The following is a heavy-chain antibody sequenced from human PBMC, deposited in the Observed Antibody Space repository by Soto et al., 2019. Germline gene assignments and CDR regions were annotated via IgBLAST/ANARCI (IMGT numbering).Heavy chain of an antibody. Sequence: QVQLVQSGTEVKKPGASVKVSCKASGGTFSRSGFHWVRQAPGQGLEWMGRIVPSVDTTNYAQKFQARVTISADQFTSTVYMELRSLRSEDTAVYYCARCPQPPDTADPSAVDVWGQGTRVIVSS. J-gene: IGHJ6*02. D-gene: IGHD5-18*01. CDR1: GGTFSRSG. CDR3: ARCPQPPDTADPSAVDV. CDR2: IVPSVDTT. V-gene: IGHV1-69*18.